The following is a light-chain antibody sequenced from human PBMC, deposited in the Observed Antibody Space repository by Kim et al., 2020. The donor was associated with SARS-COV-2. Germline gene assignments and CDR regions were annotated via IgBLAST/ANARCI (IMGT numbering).Light chain of an antibody. J-gene: IGKJ4*01. CDR1: QGISTW. CDR2: GAS. V-gene: IGKV1-12*01. Sequence: DIQMTQSPSSVSASVGDRVPIKCRASQGISTWLAWYQQKPGKAPKLLIYGASSLESGVPSRFSGSGSGTDFSLTISSLEPEDFATYHCQQAHSFPLTFGEGTKGDIK. CDR3: QQAHSFPLT.